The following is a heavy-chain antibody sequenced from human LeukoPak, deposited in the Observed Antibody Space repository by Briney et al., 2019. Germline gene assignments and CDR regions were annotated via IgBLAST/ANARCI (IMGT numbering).Heavy chain of an antibody. CDR3: ARARRGSGNDYYMDV. Sequence: GGSLRLSCAASGFTFSSYSMNWVRQAPGKGLEWVSSISSSSSYIYYADSVKGRFTISRDNAKNSLYLQMNSLRAEDTAVYYCARARRGSGNDYYMDVWGKGTTVTISS. J-gene: IGHJ6*03. CDR1: GFTFSSYS. D-gene: IGHD3-10*01. V-gene: IGHV3-21*01. CDR2: ISSSSSYI.